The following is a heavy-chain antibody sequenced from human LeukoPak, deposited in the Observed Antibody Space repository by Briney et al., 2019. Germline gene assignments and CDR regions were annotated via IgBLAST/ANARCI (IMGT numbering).Heavy chain of an antibody. CDR3: ARVRWGGLYYFDY. CDR1: GFTFSSYW. V-gene: IGHV3-74*01. J-gene: IGHJ4*02. D-gene: IGHD3-16*01. Sequence: PGGSLRLSCAASGFTFSSYWMHWVRQAPGKGLVGVSRINDDGRSTSYADSVKGRFTTSRDNAKNTLYLQMNSLRAEDTAVYYCARVRWGGLYYFDYWGQGTLVTVSS. CDR2: INDDGRST.